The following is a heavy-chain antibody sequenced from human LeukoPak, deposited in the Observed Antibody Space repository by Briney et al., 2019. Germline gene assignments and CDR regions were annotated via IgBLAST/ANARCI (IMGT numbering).Heavy chain of an antibody. CDR2: IQEDGSAK. CDR3: ARDRGLCNGDHCYTILDH. CDR1: GFTLSNHW. D-gene: IGHD2-21*01. Sequence: GRSLRLSCAASGFTLSNHWMTWVRQAPGKGLEWVAHIQEDGSAKYYVDSVEGRFTVSRDNAKNLLYLQMNSLRGEDTAVYYCARDRGLCNGDHCYTILDHWGRGTQVTVSS. J-gene: IGHJ4*02. V-gene: IGHV3-7*03.